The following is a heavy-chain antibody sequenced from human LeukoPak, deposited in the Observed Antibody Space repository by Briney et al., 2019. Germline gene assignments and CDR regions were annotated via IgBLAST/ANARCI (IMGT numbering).Heavy chain of an antibody. CDR2: INHSGST. J-gene: IGHJ5*02. Sequence: SETLSLTCAVYGGSSSGYYWSWIRQPPGKGLEWIGEINHSGSTNYNPSLKSRVTISVDTSKNQFSLKLSSVTAADTAVYYCARGQPWFDPWGQGTLVTVSS. CDR1: GGSSSGYY. CDR3: ARGQPWFDP. V-gene: IGHV4-34*01. D-gene: IGHD2-2*01.